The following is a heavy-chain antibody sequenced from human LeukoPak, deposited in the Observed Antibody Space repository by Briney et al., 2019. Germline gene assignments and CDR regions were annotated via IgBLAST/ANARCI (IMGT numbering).Heavy chain of an antibody. CDR1: GGSFSGYY. CDR3: ARGGTYYYGSGRPYYFDY. Sequence: PSETLSLTCAVYGGSFSGYYLSWIRQPPGKGLEWIGEINHSGSTNYTPSLKSRVTISVDTSKNQFSLKLSSVTAADTAVYYCARGGTYYYGSGRPYYFDYWGQGTLVTVSS. V-gene: IGHV4-34*01. D-gene: IGHD3-10*01. J-gene: IGHJ4*02. CDR2: INHSGST.